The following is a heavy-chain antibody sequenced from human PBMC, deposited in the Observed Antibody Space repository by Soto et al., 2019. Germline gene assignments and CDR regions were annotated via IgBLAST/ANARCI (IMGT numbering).Heavy chain of an antibody. CDR2: ISSSSSTI. V-gene: IGHV3-48*01. CDR1: GFTFSSYS. Sequence: EVQLVESGGGLVQPGGSLRLSCAASGFTFSSYSMNWVRQAPGKGLEWVSYISSSSSTIYYADSVKGRFTISRDNAKNSLYLQMNSLRAEDTAVYYCARSVITIFGVVITPFDYWGPGTLVTVSS. D-gene: IGHD3-3*01. CDR3: ARSVITIFGVVITPFDY. J-gene: IGHJ4*02.